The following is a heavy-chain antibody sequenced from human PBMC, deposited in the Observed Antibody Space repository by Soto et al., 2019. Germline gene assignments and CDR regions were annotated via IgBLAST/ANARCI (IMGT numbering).Heavy chain of an antibody. Sequence: LRLSCAASGFTFSSYGMHWVRQAPGKGLEWVAVISYDGSNKYYADSVKGRFTISRDNSKNTLYLQMNSLRAEDTAVYYCAKSPGGYYSFDIWGQGTMVTVSS. J-gene: IGHJ3*02. CDR3: AKSPGGYYSFDI. D-gene: IGHD3-3*01. CDR2: ISYDGSNK. CDR1: GFTFSSYG. V-gene: IGHV3-30*18.